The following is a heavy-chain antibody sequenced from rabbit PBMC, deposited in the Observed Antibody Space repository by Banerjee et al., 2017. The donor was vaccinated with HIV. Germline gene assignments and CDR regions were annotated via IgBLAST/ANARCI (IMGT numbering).Heavy chain of an antibody. J-gene: IGHJ4*01. CDR1: GIDLGIYYC. V-gene: IGHV1S45*01. CDR3: ARSIYASSSGYPNYFNL. CDR2: IDAGSSDST. Sequence: QQQLEESGGGLVKPGGTLTLTCKASGIDLGIYYCMCWVRQAPGKGLELIACIDAGSSDSTYYASWAKGRLTISKTSSTTVTLQMTSLTAADTATYFCARSIYASSSGYPNYFNLWGQGTLVTVS. D-gene: IGHD1-1*01.